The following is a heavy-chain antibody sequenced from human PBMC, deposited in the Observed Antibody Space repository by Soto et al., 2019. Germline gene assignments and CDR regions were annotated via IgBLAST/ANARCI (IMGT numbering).Heavy chain of an antibody. CDR2: MHYSGIA. D-gene: IGHD3-22*01. CDR1: GGSISSGAYY. CDR3: ARYYFDNSGYSNWFDP. J-gene: IGHJ5*02. V-gene: IGHV4-31*03. Sequence: SETLYLTCTVSGGSISSGAYYWSWIRQHSEKGLEWIGYMHYSGIAYYNPSLTSRVTISVDTSKNQFSLKLSSVTAADTAVYYCARYYFDNSGYSNWFDPWGRGTLVTVSS.